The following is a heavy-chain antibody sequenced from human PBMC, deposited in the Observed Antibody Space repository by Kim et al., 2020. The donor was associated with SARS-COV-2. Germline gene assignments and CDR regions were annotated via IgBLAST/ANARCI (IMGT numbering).Heavy chain of an antibody. CDR1: GGSFSGYY. Sequence: SETLSLTCAVYGGSFSGYYWSWIRQPPGKGLEWIGEINHSGSTNYNPSLKSRVTISVDTSKNQFSLKLSSVTAADTAVYYCARGFAFGGVIGTFDYWGQGTLVTVSS. CDR3: ARGFAFGGVIGTFDY. CDR2: INHSGST. J-gene: IGHJ4*02. D-gene: IGHD3-16*02. V-gene: IGHV4-34*01.